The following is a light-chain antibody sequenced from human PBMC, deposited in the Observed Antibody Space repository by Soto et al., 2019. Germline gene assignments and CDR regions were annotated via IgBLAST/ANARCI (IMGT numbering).Light chain of an antibody. CDR1: NIGSKS. Sequence: SYELTQPPSVSVAPGKTARITCGGNNIGSKSVHWYQQKPGQAPVLVIYYDSDRPSGIPERFSGSNSGNTATLTIIRVEAGDEADYYCQVWDSSSYHVGFGGWTKLTVL. CDR2: YDS. V-gene: IGLV3-21*04. CDR3: QVWDSSSYHVG. J-gene: IGLJ2*01.